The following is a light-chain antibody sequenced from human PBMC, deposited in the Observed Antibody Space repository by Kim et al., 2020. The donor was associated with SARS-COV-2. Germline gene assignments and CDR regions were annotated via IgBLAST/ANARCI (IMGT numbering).Light chain of an antibody. CDR1: QRGSSN. J-gene: IGKJ1*01. CDR2: GAA. CDR3: QQYNNWPPWT. V-gene: IGKV3-15*01. Sequence: SSVENAVPSCRPSQRGSSNLTCYYQNPGQAPRLLIYGAATRVTGIPARFSGSRSETEFTLPISSLQSADFAVYYCQQYNNWPPWTFGQGTKVEIK.